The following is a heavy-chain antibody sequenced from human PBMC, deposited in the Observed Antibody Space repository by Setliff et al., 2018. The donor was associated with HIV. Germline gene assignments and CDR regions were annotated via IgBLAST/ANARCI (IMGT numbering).Heavy chain of an antibody. CDR1: GYSFTSYW. D-gene: IGHD3-22*01. CDR3: VRHRVEDYYDSSGSAFDI. CDR2: IYPGDSDT. Sequence: GESLKISCKGSGYSFTSYWIGWVRQMPGKGLEWMGIIYPGDSDTRYSPSFQGQVTISADKSISTAYLQWSSLKASDTAMYYCVRHRVEDYYDSSGSAFDIWGQGTMVTVSS. V-gene: IGHV5-51*01. J-gene: IGHJ3*02.